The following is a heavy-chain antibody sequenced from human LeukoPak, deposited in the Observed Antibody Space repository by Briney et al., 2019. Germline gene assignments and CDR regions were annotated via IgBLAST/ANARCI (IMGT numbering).Heavy chain of an antibody. CDR1: GYTFTSYA. CDR3: ARDRTPLYYGSGPHDY. V-gene: IGHV7-4-1*02. CDR2: INTNTGNP. J-gene: IGHJ4*02. Sequence: RASVKVSCKASGYTFTSYAMNWVRQAPGQGLEWMGWINTNTGNPTYAQGLTGRFVFSLDTSVSTAYLQISSLKAEDTAVYYCARDRTPLYYGSGPHDYWGQGTLVTVSS. D-gene: IGHD3-10*01.